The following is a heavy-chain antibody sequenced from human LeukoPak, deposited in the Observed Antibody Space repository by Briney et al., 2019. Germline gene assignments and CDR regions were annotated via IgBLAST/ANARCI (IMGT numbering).Heavy chain of an antibody. D-gene: IGHD5-12*01. J-gene: IGHJ4*02. CDR1: GFTFSSYA. Sequence: PGGSLRLSCAASGFTFSSYAMSWVRQAPGKGLEWVSAISGSGGSTYYADSVKGRFTISRDNSKNTLYLQMNSLRAEDTAVYYCAKVRDIVATIGYSSGFYFDYWGQGTLVTVSS. V-gene: IGHV3-23*01. CDR3: AKVRDIVATIGYSSGFYFDY. CDR2: ISGSGGST.